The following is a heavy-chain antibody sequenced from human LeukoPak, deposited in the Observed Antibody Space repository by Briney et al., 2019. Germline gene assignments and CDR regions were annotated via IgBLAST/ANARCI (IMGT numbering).Heavy chain of an antibody. D-gene: IGHD3-22*01. Sequence: ASVKVSCKASGYTFTSYYMHWVRQAPGQGLEWMGIINPSGGSTSYAQKFQGRVTMTRDTSTSTAYMELSSLRSDDTAVYYCARADGYYDSFYFWGQGTLVTVSS. J-gene: IGHJ4*02. CDR1: GYTFTSYY. CDR3: ARADGYYDSFYF. CDR2: INPSGGST. V-gene: IGHV1-46*01.